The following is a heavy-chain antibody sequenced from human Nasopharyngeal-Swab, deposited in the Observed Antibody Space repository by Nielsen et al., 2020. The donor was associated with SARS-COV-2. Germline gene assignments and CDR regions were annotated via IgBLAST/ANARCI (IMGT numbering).Heavy chain of an antibody. Sequence: VRQAPGKGLEWVSYISSSSSTIYYADSVKGRFTISRDNAKSSLYLQMNSLRAEDTAVYYCARAVDIVVVVAASDYWGQGTLVTVSS. CDR3: ARAVDIVVVVAASDY. V-gene: IGHV3-48*04. D-gene: IGHD2-15*01. J-gene: IGHJ4*02. CDR2: ISSSSSTI.